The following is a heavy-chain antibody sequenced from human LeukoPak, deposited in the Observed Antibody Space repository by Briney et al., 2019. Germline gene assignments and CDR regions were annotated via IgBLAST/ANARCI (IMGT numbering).Heavy chain of an antibody. V-gene: IGHV3-53*05. D-gene: IGHD6-13*01. CDR2: IYSGGST. CDR3: ARAKAAAGGRPSGFDI. Sequence: GGSLRLSCAASGFTVSNKYMSWVRQAPGKGLEWVSVIYSGGSTYYADSVKGRFTISRDNSKNTLYLQMNSLRAEDTAVYYCARAKAAAGGRPSGFDIWGQGTMVTVSS. J-gene: IGHJ3*02. CDR1: GFTVSNKY.